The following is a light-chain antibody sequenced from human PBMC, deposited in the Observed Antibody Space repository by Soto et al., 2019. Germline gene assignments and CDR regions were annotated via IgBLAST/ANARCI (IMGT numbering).Light chain of an antibody. Sequence: QSALTQPASVSGSPGQSITISCTGTSSDVGGYNYVSWFQQHPGKAPKLMIYEVTNRPSGVSNRFSGSKSGNTASLTISGLQAEDEAHYYCSSYSSSTLVFGGGTKLTVL. V-gene: IGLV2-14*01. J-gene: IGLJ2*01. CDR2: EVT. CDR3: SSYSSSTLV. CDR1: SSDVGGYNY.